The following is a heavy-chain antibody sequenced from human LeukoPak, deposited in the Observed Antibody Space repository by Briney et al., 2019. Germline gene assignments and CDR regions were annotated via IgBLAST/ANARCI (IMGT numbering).Heavy chain of an antibody. CDR2: IKTDGSII. Sequence: GGSLRLSCAASGFIFSNYWMHWVRQAPGKGLVWVSRIKTDGSIISYADSVKGRFTISRDNAENTLYLQMNSLGAEDTAVYYCARDYSPPHYFDSTGYFDDWGQGTLVTVSS. J-gene: IGHJ4*02. V-gene: IGHV3-74*01. CDR3: ARDYSPPHYFDSTGYFDD. D-gene: IGHD3-22*01. CDR1: GFIFSNYW.